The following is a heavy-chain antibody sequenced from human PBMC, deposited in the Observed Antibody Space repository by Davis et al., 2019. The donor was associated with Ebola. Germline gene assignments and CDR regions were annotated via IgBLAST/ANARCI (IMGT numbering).Heavy chain of an antibody. CDR2: FYPGYSDT. Sequence: GESLKISCEGSGYSFTSYWIGWVRQLPGKGLEWMGIFYPGYSDTRYSPSFQGQVTISADKSTSTAYLQWSSLKASDTAIYYCARRERGWGPEDYYGMDVWGLGTTVTVSS. J-gene: IGHJ6*02. V-gene: IGHV5-51*01. CDR3: ARRERGWGPEDYYGMDV. D-gene: IGHD3-16*01. CDR1: GYSFTSYW.